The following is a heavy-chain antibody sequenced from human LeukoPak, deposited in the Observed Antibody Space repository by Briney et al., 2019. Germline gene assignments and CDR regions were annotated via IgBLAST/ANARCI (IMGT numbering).Heavy chain of an antibody. CDR2: INPNSSGT. V-gene: IGHV1-2*02. D-gene: IGHD3-10*01. J-gene: IGHJ3*02. CDR1: GYTFTSHV. CDR3: ARDRDPSSPYDAFDI. Sequence: GASVKVSCKASGYTFTSHVINWVRQAPGQGLEWMGWINPNSSGTNYAQKFQGRVTMTRDTSISTGYMELSRLRSDDTAVYYCARDRDPSSPYDAFDIWGQGTMVTVSS.